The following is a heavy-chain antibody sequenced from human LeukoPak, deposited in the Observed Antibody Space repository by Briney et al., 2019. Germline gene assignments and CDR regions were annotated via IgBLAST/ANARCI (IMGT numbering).Heavy chain of an antibody. V-gene: IGHV1-18*01. CDR1: GYTFTSYG. J-gene: IGHJ4*02. D-gene: IGHD1-26*01. Sequence: ASVKVSCKASGYTFTSYGISWVRQAPGQGLEWMGWIGAYNGNTNYAQKFQGRVTMTRDTSISTAYMELSRLRSDDTAVYYCARLLSSSRDYWGQGTLVTVSS. CDR2: IGAYNGNT. CDR3: ARLLSSSRDY.